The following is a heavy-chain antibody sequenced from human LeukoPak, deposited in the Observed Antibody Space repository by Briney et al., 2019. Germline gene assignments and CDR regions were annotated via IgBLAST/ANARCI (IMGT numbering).Heavy chain of an antibody. Sequence: ASGKFSCKASGYTFTSDGISWVRQAPGQGLEWMGLISAYNGNTNYAQKLQGRVTMTTDTPTSQDYMELRSLRSDDTAVYYCARCRRDYDFWSGYLTFDYWGQGTLVTVSS. V-gene: IGHV1-18*01. CDR3: ARCRRDYDFWSGYLTFDY. D-gene: IGHD3-3*01. J-gene: IGHJ4*02. CDR1: GYTFTSDG. CDR2: ISAYNGNT.